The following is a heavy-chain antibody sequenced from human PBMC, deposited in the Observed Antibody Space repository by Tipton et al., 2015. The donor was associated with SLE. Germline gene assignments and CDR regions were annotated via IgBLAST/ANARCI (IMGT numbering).Heavy chain of an antibody. CDR1: GFTFDDYA. J-gene: IGHJ4*02. CDR3: AKFSEQLVRGGYFDY. Sequence: GSLRLSCAASGFTFDDYAMHWVRQAPGKGLEWVSLISWDGGSTYYADSVKGRFTISRDNSKNPLYLQMNSLRAEDTALYYCAKFSEQLVRGGYFDYWGQGTLVTVSS. CDR2: ISWDGGST. D-gene: IGHD6-13*01. V-gene: IGHV3-43D*04.